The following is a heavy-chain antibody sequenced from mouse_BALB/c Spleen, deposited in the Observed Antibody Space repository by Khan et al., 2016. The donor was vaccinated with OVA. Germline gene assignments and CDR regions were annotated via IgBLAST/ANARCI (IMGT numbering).Heavy chain of an antibody. CDR3: ARVGYAGTMDS. V-gene: IGHV9-3-1*01. D-gene: IGHD2-14*01. CDR2: INTYTGEP. Sequence: LVESGPELKKPGEPVKISCKASGYTFTKNGMNWAKQAPGQGLKWMGWINTYTGEPTYAADFKGRFAFSLETSASTAHLQINNLKNEDTATDFCARVGYAGTMDSWGQGTSVTVSP. J-gene: IGHJ4*01. CDR1: GYTFTKNG.